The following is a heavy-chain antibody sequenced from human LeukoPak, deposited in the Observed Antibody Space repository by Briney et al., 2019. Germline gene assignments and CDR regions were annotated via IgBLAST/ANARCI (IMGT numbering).Heavy chain of an antibody. CDR1: GFTFSSYW. J-gene: IGHJ4*02. Sequence: PGGSLRLSCAASGFTFSSYWMSWVRQAPGKGLEWVSVIYSGGSTYYADSVKGRFTISRHNSKNTLYLQMNSLRAEDTAVYYCVADGQGGSGSYYPVYYFDYWGQETLVTVSS. V-gene: IGHV3-66*01. D-gene: IGHD3-10*01. CDR3: VADGQGGSGSYYPVYYFDY. CDR2: IYSGGST.